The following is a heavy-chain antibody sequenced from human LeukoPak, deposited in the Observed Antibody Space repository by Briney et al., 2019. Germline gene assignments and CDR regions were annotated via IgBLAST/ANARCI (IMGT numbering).Heavy chain of an antibody. CDR2: TYDSGSS. J-gene: IGHJ4*02. CDR3: ARGWASSWYYFDF. V-gene: IGHV4-59*01. CDR1: GGSMRNYY. Sequence: PSETLSLTCAVSGGSMRNYYWSWIRQPLGKGLEWIGYTYDSGSSSYNPSLRSRVSISIDTSKNQFSLNLSSVTAADTAVYYCARGWASSWYYFDFWGQGTLVTVSS. D-gene: IGHD2-2*01.